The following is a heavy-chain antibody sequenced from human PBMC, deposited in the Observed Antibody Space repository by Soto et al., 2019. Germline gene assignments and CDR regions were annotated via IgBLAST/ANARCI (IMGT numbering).Heavy chain of an antibody. D-gene: IGHD6-6*01. J-gene: IGHJ4*02. CDR2: IYYSGST. CDR3: VRSRGGSSSCFFDY. V-gene: IGHV4-31*03. CDR1: GGSISSGGYY. Sequence: QVQLQESGPGLVKPSQTLSLTCTVSGGSISSGGYYWSWIRQHPGKGLEWIGYIYYSGSTYYNPSLKSRVTISVDTSKNQFSLKLSSVTAADTAVYYCVRSRGGSSSCFFDYWGQGTLVTVSS.